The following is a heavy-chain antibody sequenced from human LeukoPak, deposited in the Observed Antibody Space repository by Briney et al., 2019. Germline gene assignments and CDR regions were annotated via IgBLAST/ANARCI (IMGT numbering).Heavy chain of an antibody. Sequence: GGSLRLSCAASGVTFSSYAMSWGREAPGEGLEWGSAISGSGGSTYYADSVKGRFTISRDNSKNTLYLQMNSLRAEDTAVYYCAPQRSSSSGYYFDYWGQGTLVTVSS. J-gene: IGHJ4*02. D-gene: IGHD6-6*01. CDR2: ISGSGGST. CDR3: APQRSSSSGYYFDY. V-gene: IGHV3-23*01. CDR1: GVTFSSYA.